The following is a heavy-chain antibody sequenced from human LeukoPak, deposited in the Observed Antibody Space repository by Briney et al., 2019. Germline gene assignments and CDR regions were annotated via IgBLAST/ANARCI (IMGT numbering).Heavy chain of an antibody. J-gene: IGHJ3*02. CDR1: SGSISSYY. CDR3: ASTMGSSGYYFGAFDI. CDR2: IYYSGST. D-gene: IGHD3-22*01. V-gene: IGHV4-59*08. Sequence: PSETLSLTCTVSSGSISSYYWSWIRQPPGKGLEWIGYIYYSGSTNYNPSLKSRVTISVDTSKNQFSLKLSSVTAAHTADYYCASTMGSSGYYFGAFDIWGQGTMVTVSS.